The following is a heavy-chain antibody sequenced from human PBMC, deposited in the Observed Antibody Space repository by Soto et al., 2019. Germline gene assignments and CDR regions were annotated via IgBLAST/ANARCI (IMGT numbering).Heavy chain of an antibody. D-gene: IGHD4-17*01. CDR1: GGSISSYY. CDR2: IYYSGST. Sequence: SETLSLTCTVSGGSISSYYWSWIRQPPGKGLEWIGYIYYSGSTNYNPSLKSRVTISVDTSKNQFSLKLSSVTAADTAVYYCARLYGSVVDYWGQGTLVTVSS. J-gene: IGHJ4*02. CDR3: ARLYGSVVDY. V-gene: IGHV4-59*08.